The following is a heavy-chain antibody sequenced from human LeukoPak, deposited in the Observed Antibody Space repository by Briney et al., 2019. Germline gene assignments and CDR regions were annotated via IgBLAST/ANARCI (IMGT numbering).Heavy chain of an antibody. V-gene: IGHV2-70*11. CDR1: GFSLSTSGMC. D-gene: IGHD3-22*01. CDR3: ARIPAYYYDSSGNDY. CDR2: IDWDDDK. J-gene: IGHJ4*02. Sequence: SGPTPVNPTQTLTLTYTFSGFSLSTSGMCVSWIRQPPGKALEWLARIDWDDDKYYSTSLKTRLTISKDTSKNQVVLTMTNMDPVDTATYYCARIPAYYYDSSGNDYWGQGTLVTVSS.